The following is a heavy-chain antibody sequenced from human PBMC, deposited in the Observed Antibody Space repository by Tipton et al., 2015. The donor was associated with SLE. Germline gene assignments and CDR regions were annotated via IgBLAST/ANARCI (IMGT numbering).Heavy chain of an antibody. CDR3: ARAGKPNWNYYYCMDV. CDR1: AFTFCSYW. D-gene: IGHD1-20*01. V-gene: IGHV3-74*01. J-gene: IGHJ6*02. Sequence: SLRLSCVASAFTFCSYWMHWVRQAPWKGLVWVSRINRDGSSTSYADSVKGRFTVSRDNAKSTLYLQMNSLRAEDTAVYYCARAGKPNWNYYYCMDVWGQGTTVTVSS. CDR2: INRDGSST.